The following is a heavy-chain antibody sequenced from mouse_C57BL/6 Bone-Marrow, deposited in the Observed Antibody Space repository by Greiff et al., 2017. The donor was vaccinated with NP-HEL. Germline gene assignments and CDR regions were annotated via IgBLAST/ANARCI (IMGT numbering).Heavy chain of an antibody. CDR1: GFNIKDDY. D-gene: IGHD1-1*01. CDR3: TTGCSSPYAMDY. CDR2: IDPENGDT. J-gene: IGHJ4*01. Sequence: EVQLQQSGAELVRPGASVKLSCTVSGFNIKDDYMHWVKQRPEQGLEWIGWIDPENGDTEYASKFQGKATITAATSANTAYLQLSSLTSEDTDVYYSTTGCSSPYAMDYWGQGTSVTVSS. V-gene: IGHV14-4*01.